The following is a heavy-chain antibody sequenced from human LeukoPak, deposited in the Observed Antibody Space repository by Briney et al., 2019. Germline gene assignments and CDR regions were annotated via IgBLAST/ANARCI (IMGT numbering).Heavy chain of an antibody. J-gene: IGHJ4*02. D-gene: IGHD3-9*01. V-gene: IGHV3-15*01. CDR2: IKSKTDGGTT. Sequence: GGXXXLSCXXSXXXFSXAWXXWVRQAPGKGLEWVGRIKSKTDGGTTDYAAPVKGRFTISRDDSKNTLYLQMNSLKTEDTAVYYCTTLHILTGYYLRYWGQGTLVTVSS. CDR3: TTLHILTGYYLRY. CDR1: XXXFSXAW.